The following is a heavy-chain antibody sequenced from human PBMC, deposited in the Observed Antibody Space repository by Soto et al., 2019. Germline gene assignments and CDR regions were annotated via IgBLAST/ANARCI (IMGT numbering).Heavy chain of an antibody. V-gene: IGHV4-59*01. D-gene: IGHD3-3*01. CDR2: IYYSGST. CDR1: GGSISSYY. CDR3: ARGLIDDFWAADYYYGMDV. J-gene: IGHJ6*02. Sequence: SETLSLTCTVSGGSISSYYWSWIRQPPGKGLEWIGYIYYSGSTNYNPSLKSRVTISVDTSKNQFSLKLSSVTAADTAVYYCARGLIDDFWAADYYYGMDVWGQGTTVTVSS.